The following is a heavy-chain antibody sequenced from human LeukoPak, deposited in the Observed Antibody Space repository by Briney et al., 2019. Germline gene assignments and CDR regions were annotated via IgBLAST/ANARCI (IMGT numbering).Heavy chain of an antibody. CDR3: AGHGDYGTYYFDY. J-gene: IGHJ4*02. D-gene: IGHD4/OR15-4a*01. V-gene: IGHV4-59*08. Sequence: SETLSLTCTVSGGSISSYYWSWIRQPPGKGLEWIGYIYYSGSTNYNPSLKSRVIISVDTSKNQFSLKLSSVTAADTAVYYCAGHGDYGTYYFDYWGQGTLVTVSS. CDR2: IYYSGST. CDR1: GGSISSYY.